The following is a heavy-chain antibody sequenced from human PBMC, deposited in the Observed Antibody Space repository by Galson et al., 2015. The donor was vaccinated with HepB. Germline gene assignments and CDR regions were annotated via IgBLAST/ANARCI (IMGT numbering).Heavy chain of an antibody. CDR1: GFTFDDYA. D-gene: IGHD4-23*01. CDR2: VSWNSGRI. Sequence: SLRLSCAASGFTFDDYAMHWVRQAPGKGLEWVSVVSWNSGRIGYAESVKGRFTISRDNAKNSLYLQMNSLRAEDTALYYCVKDLDYGGNRGRFDYWGQGVLVTVSS. J-gene: IGHJ4*02. CDR3: VKDLDYGGNRGRFDY. V-gene: IGHV3-9*01.